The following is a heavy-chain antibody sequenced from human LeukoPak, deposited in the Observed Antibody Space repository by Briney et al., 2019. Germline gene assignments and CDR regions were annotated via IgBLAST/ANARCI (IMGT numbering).Heavy chain of an antibody. CDR3: AKDVGGPNQFDYYYYMDV. CDR1: GFTFSSYA. CDR2: ISGSGGST. Sequence: GGSLRLSCAASGFTFSSYAMSWVRQAPGKGLEWVSAISGSGGSTYYADSVKGRFTISRDNSKNTLYLQMNSLRAEDTAVYYCAKDVGGPNQFDYYYYMDVWGKGTTVTVSS. J-gene: IGHJ6*03. D-gene: IGHD3-10*01. V-gene: IGHV3-23*01.